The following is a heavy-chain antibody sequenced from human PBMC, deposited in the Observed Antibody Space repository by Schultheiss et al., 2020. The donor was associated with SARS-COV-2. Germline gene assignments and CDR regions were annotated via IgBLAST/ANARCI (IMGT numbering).Heavy chain of an antibody. V-gene: IGHV3-74*01. CDR3: ARDRGLLVMPDEIDP. Sequence: GGSLRLSCAAPGFTFSSNAMHWVRQAPGKGLVWVSRINSDGSSTNYADSVKGRFTISRDNAKNTLYLQMNSLRAEDTAVYYCARDRGLLVMPDEIDPWGQGTLVTVSS. CDR2: INSDGSST. CDR1: GFTFSSNA. J-gene: IGHJ5*02. D-gene: IGHD3-16*01.